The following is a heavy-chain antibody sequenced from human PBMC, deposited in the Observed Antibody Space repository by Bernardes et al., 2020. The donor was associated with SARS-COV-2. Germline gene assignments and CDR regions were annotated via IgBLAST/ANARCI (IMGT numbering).Heavy chain of an antibody. D-gene: IGHD3-10*01. CDR1: GFTFSSYS. CDR2: ISSSSSTI. CDR3: ARDKWFGELRDDY. J-gene: IGHJ4*02. Sequence: GGSLRLSCAASGFTFSSYSMNWVRQAPGKGLEWVSYISSSSSTIYYADSVKGRFTISRDNAKNSLYLQMNSLRAEDTAVYYCARDKWFGELRDDYWGQGTLVTVSS. V-gene: IGHV3-48*04.